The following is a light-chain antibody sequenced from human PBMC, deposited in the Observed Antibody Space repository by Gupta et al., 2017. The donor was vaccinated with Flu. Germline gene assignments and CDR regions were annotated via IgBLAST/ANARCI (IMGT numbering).Light chain of an antibody. J-gene: IGLJ3*02. V-gene: IGLV2-23*01. Sequence: QSVLLQPASVSGSPGQSITISCTGTSSDVGHYNLVSWFQQYPGEVHRLIIYESTKRPAGISNRFSGSKSGTTASLTVSGLQAEDEADYYCCSDTESGIWVFGGGTKLTV. CDR1: SSDVGHYNL. CDR3: CSDTESGIWV. CDR2: EST.